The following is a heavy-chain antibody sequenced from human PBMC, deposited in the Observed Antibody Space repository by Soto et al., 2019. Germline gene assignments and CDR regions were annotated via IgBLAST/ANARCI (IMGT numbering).Heavy chain of an antibody. CDR3: ARFHSGSYSVDYFDY. J-gene: IGHJ4*02. D-gene: IGHD1-26*01. CDR1: GYTFTSYA. V-gene: IGHV1-3*01. Sequence: ASVKVSCKASGYTFTSYAMHWVRQAPGQRLEWMGWINAGNGNTKYSQKFQGRVTITRGTSASTAYMELSSLRSEDTAAYYCARFHSGSYSVDYFDYWGQGTLVTVSS. CDR2: INAGNGNT.